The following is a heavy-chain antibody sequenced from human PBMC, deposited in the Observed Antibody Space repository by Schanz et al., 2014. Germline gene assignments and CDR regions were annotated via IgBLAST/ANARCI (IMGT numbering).Heavy chain of an antibody. CDR2: IIPIHGIV. D-gene: IGHD5-12*01. Sequence: QVHLVQSGAEVKKPGASVKVSCKASGYNITSNDVTWVRQATGQGLEWMGRIIPIHGIVNYAQRFQDRVRITADKSTSTAYMELSSLRSEDTAVYFCARDLTVDTGYVVHYYYYGMDVWGQGTTVTVSS. CDR1: GYNITSND. V-gene: IGHV1-69*09. CDR3: ARDLTVDTGYVVHYYYYGMDV. J-gene: IGHJ6*02.